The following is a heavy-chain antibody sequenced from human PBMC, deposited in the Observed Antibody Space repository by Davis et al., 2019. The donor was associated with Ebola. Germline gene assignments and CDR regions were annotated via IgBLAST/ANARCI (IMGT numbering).Heavy chain of an antibody. Sequence: PSETLSLTCAVYGGSFSGYYWSWIRQPPGKGLEWIGEINHSGSTNYNPSLKSRVTISVDTSKNQFSLKLSSVTAADTAVYYCARHALPVPFSSSWSPPSYYYYYMDVWGKGATVTVSS. V-gene: IGHV4-34*01. CDR2: INHSGST. CDR3: ARHALPVPFSSSWSPPSYYYYYMDV. CDR1: GGSFSGYY. J-gene: IGHJ6*03. D-gene: IGHD6-13*01.